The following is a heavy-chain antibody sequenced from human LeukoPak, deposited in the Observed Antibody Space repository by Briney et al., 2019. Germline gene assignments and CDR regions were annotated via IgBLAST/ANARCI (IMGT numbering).Heavy chain of an antibody. D-gene: IGHD6-13*01. V-gene: IGHV4-31*03. CDR2: IYYTESP. CDR3: AREGRGSTWINQFDP. CDR1: GDSISSGGYY. J-gene: IGHJ5*02. Sequence: SETLSLTCTVSGDSISSGGYYWSWIRQHPGKGLEWIGYIYYTESPYYNPSLKSRLTISVDTAKNQFSLNLYSVATADTAVYYCAREGRGSTWINQFDPWGQGTLVTVSS.